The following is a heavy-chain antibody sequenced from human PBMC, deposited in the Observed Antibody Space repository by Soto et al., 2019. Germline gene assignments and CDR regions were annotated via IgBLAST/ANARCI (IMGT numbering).Heavy chain of an antibody. D-gene: IGHD2-21*02. Sequence: QITLKESGPTLVKPTQTLTLTCTFSGFSLSTTEEGVGWIRQPPGKAPEWLALIYWDDDKRYSPSLKTRLTITKDTSKNQAVLTVTNVDPVDTATYYCAHGSCFGADCYPNPYFDFWGQGILVTVSS. J-gene: IGHJ4*02. CDR1: GFSLSTTEEG. CDR3: AHGSCFGADCYPNPYFDF. CDR2: IYWDDDK. V-gene: IGHV2-5*02.